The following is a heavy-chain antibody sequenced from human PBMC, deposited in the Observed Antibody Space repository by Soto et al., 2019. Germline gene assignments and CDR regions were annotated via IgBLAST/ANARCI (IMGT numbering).Heavy chain of an antibody. J-gene: IGHJ5*02. CDR3: ARVGPWVPYYYDSSPYTFENWFDP. Sequence: ESLSLTGAVSGYTISSGYYWGWLRQPPGKGLSWLGSIYHGGSTYYSPSRNSRVTLSIDMTNTHVSLILNSVTAADTAVYYCARVGPWVPYYYDSSPYTFENWFDPWGQGTLVTVSS. CDR1: GYTISSGYY. CDR2: IYHGGST. V-gene: IGHV4-38-2*01. D-gene: IGHD3-22*01.